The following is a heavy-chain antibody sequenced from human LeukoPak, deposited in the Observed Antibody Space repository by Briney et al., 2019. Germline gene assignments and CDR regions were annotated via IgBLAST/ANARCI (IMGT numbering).Heavy chain of an antibody. V-gene: IGHV3-30*04. CDR1: GFTFSSYA. CDR3: ARGPPGYYGMDV. Sequence: GGSLRLSCAASGFTFSSYAMHWVRQAPGKGLEWVAVISYDGSNKYYADSVKGRFTISRDNSKNTLYLQMNSLRAEDTAVYYCARGPPGYYGMDVWGQGTTVTVSS. J-gene: IGHJ6*02. CDR2: ISYDGSNK.